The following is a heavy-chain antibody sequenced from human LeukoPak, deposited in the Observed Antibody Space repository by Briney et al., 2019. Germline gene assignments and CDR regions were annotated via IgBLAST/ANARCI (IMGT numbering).Heavy chain of an antibody. CDR2: MNPNSGNT. V-gene: IGHV1-8*03. J-gene: IGHJ3*02. D-gene: IGHD3-3*01. Sequence: ASVKVSCKASGYTFTSYDINWVRQATGQGLEWMGWMNPNSGNTGYAQKFQGRVTNTRNTSISTAYMELSSLRSEDTAVYYCARTPTYDFWSGYTPDAFDIWGQGTMVTVSS. CDR3: ARTPTYDFWSGYTPDAFDI. CDR1: GYTFTSYD.